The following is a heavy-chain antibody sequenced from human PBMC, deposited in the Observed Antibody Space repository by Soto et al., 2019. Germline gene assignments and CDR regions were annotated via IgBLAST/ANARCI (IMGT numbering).Heavy chain of an antibody. CDR3: ATCGSSWCASDI. J-gene: IGHJ3*02. CDR2: INADNGKT. V-gene: IGHV1-3*01. Sequence: VQVVQSGAEVKKPGASVTVSCKASGYTFTTYSIYWVCQAPGQRLEWMGWINADNGKTKYSQNFQGRLTINRDTSASTAYMELSRLTSEDTAVYYCATCGSSWCASDIWGQGTIVTVSS. CDR1: GYTFTTYS. D-gene: IGHD6-13*01.